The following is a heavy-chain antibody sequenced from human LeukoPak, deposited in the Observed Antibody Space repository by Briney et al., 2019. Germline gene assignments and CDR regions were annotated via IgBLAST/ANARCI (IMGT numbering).Heavy chain of an antibody. CDR2: IIPIFGTA. J-gene: IGHJ3*02. V-gene: IGHV1-69*13. CDR3: ARAKNRAEYSSSSDAFDI. CDR1: GYTFTSYA. Sequence: SVKVSCKASGYTFTSYAISWVRQAPGQGLEWMGGIIPIFGTANYAQKFQGRVTITADESTSTAYMELSSLRSEDTAVYYCARAKNRAEYSSSSDAFDIWGQGTMVTVSS. D-gene: IGHD6-6*01.